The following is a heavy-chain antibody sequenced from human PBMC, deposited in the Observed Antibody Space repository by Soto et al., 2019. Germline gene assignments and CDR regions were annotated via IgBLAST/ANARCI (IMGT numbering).Heavy chain of an antibody. CDR1: GFTFSSYW. CDR3: ARGEGRGXCTNGVCYTVSYYGMDV. V-gene: IGHV3-7*03. J-gene: IGHJ6*01. D-gene: IGHD2-8*01. CDR2: IKQDGSEK. Sequence: PGESLRLSCAASGFTFSSYWMSWVRQAPGKGLEWVANIKQDGSEKYYVDSVKGRFTISRDNAKNSLYLQMNSLRAEDTAVYYCARGEGRGXCTNGVCYTVSYYGMDVWGQGTTVTVSS.